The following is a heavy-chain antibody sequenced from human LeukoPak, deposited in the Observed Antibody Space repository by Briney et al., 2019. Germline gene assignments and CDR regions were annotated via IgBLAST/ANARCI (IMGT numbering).Heavy chain of an antibody. J-gene: IGHJ4*02. Sequence: SGGSLRLSCAASGFTFSSYSMNWVRQAPGKGLEWVSSISSSSYIYYADSVKGRFTISRDNAKNSLYLQMNSLRAEDTAVYYCARDSSDFWSGYYFGTLYYFDYWGQGTLVTVSS. CDR1: GFTFSSYS. CDR2: ISSSSYI. CDR3: ARDSSDFWSGYYFGTLYYFDY. V-gene: IGHV3-21*01. D-gene: IGHD3-3*01.